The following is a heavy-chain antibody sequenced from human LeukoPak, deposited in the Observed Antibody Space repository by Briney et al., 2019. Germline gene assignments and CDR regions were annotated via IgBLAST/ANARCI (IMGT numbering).Heavy chain of an antibody. D-gene: IGHD3-10*01. J-gene: IGHJ4*02. CDR1: GFTFSSYE. V-gene: IGHV3-48*03. CDR3: ARAMWFGELSYDY. CDR2: ISSSGSTI. Sequence: GGSLRLSCAASGFTFSSYEMNWVRQAPGKGLEWVSYISSSGSTIYYADSVKGRFTISRDNATNSLYPQMNSLRAEDTAVYYCARAMWFGELSYDYWGQGTLVTVSS.